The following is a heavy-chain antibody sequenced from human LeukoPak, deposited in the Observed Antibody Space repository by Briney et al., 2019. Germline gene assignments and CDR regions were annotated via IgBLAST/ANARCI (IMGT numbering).Heavy chain of an antibody. Sequence: SETLSLTCTVSGVSLNGYYWGWIRQPPGKGLECIGYIHSSEGTAHNASLKSRLTISLDTSKNQFSLTLSSVTAADTAVYYCARHVYGEGMVVWGKGTTVTVSS. D-gene: IGHD4-17*01. V-gene: IGHV4-59*08. CDR2: IHSSEGT. CDR3: ARHVYGEGMVV. J-gene: IGHJ6*04. CDR1: GVSLNGYY.